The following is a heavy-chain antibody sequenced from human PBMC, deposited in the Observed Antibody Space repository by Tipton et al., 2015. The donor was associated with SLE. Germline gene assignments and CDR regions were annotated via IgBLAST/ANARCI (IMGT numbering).Heavy chain of an antibody. Sequence: TLSLTCTVSGGSMSSYYWSWIRQPPGKGLEYIGYIYYSGSTNYNPSLKSRVTISVDTSKNQFSLKLSSVTAADTAVYYCARNKYSSDPWYFDLWGRGTLVTVSS. D-gene: IGHD6-19*01. CDR1: GGSMSSYY. V-gene: IGHV4-59*01. CDR2: IYYSGST. J-gene: IGHJ2*01. CDR3: ARNKYSSDPWYFDL.